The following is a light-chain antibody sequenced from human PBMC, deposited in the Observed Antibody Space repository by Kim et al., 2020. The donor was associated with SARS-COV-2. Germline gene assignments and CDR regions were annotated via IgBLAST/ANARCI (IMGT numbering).Light chain of an antibody. Sequence: QSVLTQPPSVSGAPGQRVTISCTGSSSNIGAGYDVHWYQQLPGTAPKLLIYGNSNRPSGVPDRFSGSKSGTSASLAITGLQAEDEADYYCQSYDSSLNFGGGTKLTVL. J-gene: IGLJ2*01. V-gene: IGLV1-40*01. CDR2: GNS. CDR3: QSYDSSLN. CDR1: SSNIGAGYD.